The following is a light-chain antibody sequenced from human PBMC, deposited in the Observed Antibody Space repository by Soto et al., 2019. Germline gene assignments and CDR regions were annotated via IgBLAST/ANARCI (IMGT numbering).Light chain of an antibody. CDR3: QQYNNWWT. V-gene: IGKV3-15*01. J-gene: IGKJ1*01. Sequence: EIVMTQSPATLSVSPGERATLSCRASQSVSSNLAWYQQKPCQAPRLLIYGASNRATGSPARFSGSGSGTEFTLTISSLQSEDFAVYYCQQYNNWWTFGQGTKVEIK. CDR1: QSVSSN. CDR2: GAS.